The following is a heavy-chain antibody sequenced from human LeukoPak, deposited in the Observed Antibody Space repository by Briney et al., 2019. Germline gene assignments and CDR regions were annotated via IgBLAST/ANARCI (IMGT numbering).Heavy chain of an antibody. D-gene: IGHD6-19*01. Sequence: GGSLRLSCAASGFTFSSYWMSWVRQAPGKGLEWVANVKQDGSEKYYVDSVKGRFTISRDNAKNSLYLQMSSLRAEDTAVYYCARELLGIAVAGLDYWGQGTLVTVSS. CDR1: GFTFSSYW. J-gene: IGHJ4*02. V-gene: IGHV3-7*01. CDR3: ARELLGIAVAGLDY. CDR2: VKQDGSEK.